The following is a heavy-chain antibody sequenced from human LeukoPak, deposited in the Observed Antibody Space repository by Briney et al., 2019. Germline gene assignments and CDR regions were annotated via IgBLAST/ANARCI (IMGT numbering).Heavy chain of an antibody. D-gene: IGHD3-3*01. CDR2: MNPNSGNT. Sequence: ASVKVSCKASGYTFTSYDINWVRQATVQGLEWMGWMNPNSGNTGYAQKFQGRVTMTRNTSISTAYMELSSLRSEDTAAYYCARDLDRYYDFWSGHHMIDYWGQGTLVTVSS. CDR3: ARDLDRYYDFWSGHHMIDY. V-gene: IGHV1-8*01. J-gene: IGHJ4*02. CDR1: GYTFTSYD.